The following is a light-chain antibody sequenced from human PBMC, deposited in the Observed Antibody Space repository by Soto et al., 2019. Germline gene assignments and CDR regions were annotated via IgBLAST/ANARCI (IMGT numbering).Light chain of an antibody. Sequence: DIQMTQSPSTLSGSVGDRFTITCRASQTISSWLAWYQQKPGKAPKLLIYKASTLKSGVPSRFSGSGSGTEFTLTISSLQPDDFATYYCQQHGQWPITFGQGTRLEIK. CDR1: QTISSW. J-gene: IGKJ5*01. CDR3: QQHGQWPIT. CDR2: KAS. V-gene: IGKV1-5*03.